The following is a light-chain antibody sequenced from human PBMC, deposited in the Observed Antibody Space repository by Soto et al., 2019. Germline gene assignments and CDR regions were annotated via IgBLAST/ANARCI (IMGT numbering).Light chain of an antibody. V-gene: IGLV2-14*01. J-gene: IGLJ1*01. CDR2: DVS. CDR3: SSYTNSDTLV. Sequence: QSVLTQPASVSGSHGQSITISCTETSSDVGGYNYVSWYQQYPGKAPKLMIYDVSNRPSGVSDRFSGSKSGNTASLTISGLQAEDEADYYCSSYTNSDTLVFGTGTKVTVL. CDR1: SSDVGGYNY.